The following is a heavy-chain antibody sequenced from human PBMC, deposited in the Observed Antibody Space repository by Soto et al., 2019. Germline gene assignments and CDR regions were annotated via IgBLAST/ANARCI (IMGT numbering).Heavy chain of an antibody. Sequence: GESLKISCKGSGYSFTSYWIGWVRQMPGKGLEWMGIIYPGDSDTRYSPSFQGQVTISADKSISTAYLQWSSLKASDTTMYYCARQLSVGKVRYSSGWYGVGYWGQGTLVTVSS. D-gene: IGHD6-19*01. J-gene: IGHJ4*02. CDR3: ARQLSVGKVRYSSGWYGVGY. V-gene: IGHV5-51*01. CDR1: GYSFTSYW. CDR2: IYPGDSDT.